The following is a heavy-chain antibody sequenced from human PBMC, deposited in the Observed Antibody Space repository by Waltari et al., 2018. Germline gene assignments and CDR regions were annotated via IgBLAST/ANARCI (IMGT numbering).Heavy chain of an antibody. CDR1: GGSISSGGYY. V-gene: IGHV4-31*03. CDR3: AWGGYYDSSGYPDAFDI. Sequence: QVQLQESGPGLVKPSQTLSLTCTVSGGSISSGGYYWSWIRQHPGKGLEWIGYIYYSGSTYYNPSLKSRVTISVDTSKNQFSLKLSSVTAADTAVYYCAWGGYYDSSGYPDAFDIWGQGTMVTVSS. D-gene: IGHD3-22*01. CDR2: IYYSGST. J-gene: IGHJ3*02.